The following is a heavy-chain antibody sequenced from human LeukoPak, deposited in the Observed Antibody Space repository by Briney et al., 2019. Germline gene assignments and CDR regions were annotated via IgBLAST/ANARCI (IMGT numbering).Heavy chain of an antibody. J-gene: IGHJ4*02. CDR2: ISAYNGNT. D-gene: IGHD6-19*01. CDR3: ARGSSLRPSSGPFDY. Sequence: ASVKVSCKASGYTFTSYGISWVRQAPGQGLEWMGWISAYNGNTNYAQKLQGRVTMTTDTSTSTAYMELRSLRSDDTAMYYCARGSSLRPSSGPFDYWGQGTLVTVSS. V-gene: IGHV1-18*01. CDR1: GYTFTSYG.